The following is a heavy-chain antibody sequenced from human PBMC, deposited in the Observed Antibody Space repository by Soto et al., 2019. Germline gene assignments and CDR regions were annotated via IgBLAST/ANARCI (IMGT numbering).Heavy chain of an antibody. J-gene: IGHJ4*02. CDR1: GGSISSSNW. V-gene: IGHV4-4*02. D-gene: IGHD4-17*01. CDR3: ARQKVSRLYGEVDFFDY. CDR2: IYHSGST. Sequence: SETLSLTCAVSGGSISSSNWWSWVRQPPGKGLEWIGEIYHSGSTNYNPSLKSRVTISIDTSNKHLSLHLSSVTAADTAVYYCARQKVSRLYGEVDFFDYWGLGTLVTVSS.